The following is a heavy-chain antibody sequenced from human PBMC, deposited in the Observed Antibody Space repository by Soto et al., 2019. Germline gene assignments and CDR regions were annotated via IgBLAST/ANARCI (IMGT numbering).Heavy chain of an antibody. CDR3: AKPGLTVAGTRYFDH. CDR2: IGSDGTAI. V-gene: IGHV3-23*05. CDR1: GFPFTSYA. D-gene: IGHD6-19*01. Sequence: EVQLLESGGGLVQPGGSLRLSCAASGFPFTSYAMSWVRQAPGKGLEWVSAIGSDGTAIHYVDSVEGRFTIQKDNSKDTLYLQMNSLRAEDTAVYYCAKPGLTVAGTRYFDHWGQGTLVTVSS. J-gene: IGHJ4*02.